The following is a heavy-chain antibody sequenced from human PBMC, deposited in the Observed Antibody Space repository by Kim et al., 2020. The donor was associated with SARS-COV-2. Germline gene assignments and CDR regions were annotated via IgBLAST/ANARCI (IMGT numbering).Heavy chain of an antibody. CDR3: AKDTIAAAPGMDV. V-gene: IGHV3-9*01. CDR1: GFTFDDYA. CDR2: ISWNSGSI. J-gene: IGHJ6*02. D-gene: IGHD6-13*01. Sequence: GGSLRLSCAASGFTFDDYAMHWVRQAPGKGQEWVSGISWNSGSIGYADSVKGRFTISRDNAKNSLYLQMNSLRAEDTALYYCAKDTIAAAPGMDVWGQGT.